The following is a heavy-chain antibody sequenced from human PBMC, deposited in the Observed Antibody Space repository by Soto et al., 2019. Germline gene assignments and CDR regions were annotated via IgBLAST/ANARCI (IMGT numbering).Heavy chain of an antibody. J-gene: IGHJ6*02. CDR3: ARTRLYYDILTGPHYYYGMDV. V-gene: IGHV1-2*04. Sequence: GASVKVSCKASGYTFTGSYMHWVRQAPGQGLGWMGWINPNSGGTNYAQKFQGWVTMTRDTSISTAYMELSRLRSDDTAVYYCARTRLYYDILTGPHYYYGMDVWGQGTTVTVSS. D-gene: IGHD3-9*01. CDR2: INPNSGGT. CDR1: GYTFTGSY.